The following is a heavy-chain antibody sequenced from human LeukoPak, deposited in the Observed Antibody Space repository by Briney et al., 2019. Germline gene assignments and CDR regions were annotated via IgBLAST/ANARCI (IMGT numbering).Heavy chain of an antibody. Sequence: GGSLRLSCSASGFTVSSNYMSWVRQAPGKGLEWVSLIYSGGNTYYADSVKGRFTISRDNSKNTLYLQMNSLRAEDTAVYYCGLYGSGSYYDYWGQGTLVTVSS. V-gene: IGHV3-53*01. D-gene: IGHD3-10*01. CDR3: GLYGSGSYYDY. CDR2: IYSGGNT. CDR1: GFTVSSNY. J-gene: IGHJ4*02.